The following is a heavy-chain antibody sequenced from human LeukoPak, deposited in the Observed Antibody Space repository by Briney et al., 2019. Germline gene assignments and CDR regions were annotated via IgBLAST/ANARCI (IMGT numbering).Heavy chain of an antibody. CDR3: ARDIVVVPAAIGYYYYGMDV. V-gene: IGHV3-48*03. CDR1: GFTFSSYE. CDR2: ISSSGSTI. J-gene: IGHJ6*02. D-gene: IGHD2-2*01. Sequence: GGSLRLSCAASGFTFSSYEMNWVRQAPGKGLEWVSYISSSGSTIYYADSVKGRFTISRDNAKNSLYLQMNSLRAEDTAVYYCARDIVVVPAAIGYYYYGMDVWGQGTTVTVSS.